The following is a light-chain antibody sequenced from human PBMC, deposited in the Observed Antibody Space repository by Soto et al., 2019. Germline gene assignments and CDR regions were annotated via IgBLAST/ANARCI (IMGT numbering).Light chain of an antibody. V-gene: IGKV1-5*03. J-gene: IGKJ2*01. Sequence: DIQMTQSPSTLSASVGDRVTITCRASQSIRTWLAWYQQKPGTAPKLLIYEASTLERGVPSRFSGVRSGPEFTLSVSSLQPDDFATYYCQQYNDSFPYTFGQGTKLEIK. CDR2: EAS. CDR1: QSIRTW. CDR3: QQYNDSFPYT.